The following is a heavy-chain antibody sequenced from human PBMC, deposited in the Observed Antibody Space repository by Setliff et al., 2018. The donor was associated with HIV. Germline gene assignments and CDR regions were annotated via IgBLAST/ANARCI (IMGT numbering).Heavy chain of an antibody. CDR3: ARARLQGIVTAVGPRDNCLDP. J-gene: IGHJ5*02. CDR1: GYSFINYG. V-gene: IGHV1-18*01. Sequence: ASVKVSCKASGYSFINYGISWVRQAPGQGLEWMGWISAYNGNTDYAPRLLGRVTMTTDTSTSTAYMELRSLSSDDTAAYYCARARLQGIVTAVGPRDNCLDPWGQGTRVTVSS. CDR2: ISAYNGNT. D-gene: IGHD1-26*01.